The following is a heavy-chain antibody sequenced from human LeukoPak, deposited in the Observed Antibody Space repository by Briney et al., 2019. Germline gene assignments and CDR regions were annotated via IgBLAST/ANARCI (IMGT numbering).Heavy chain of an antibody. J-gene: IGHJ4*02. V-gene: IGHV1-18*01. CDR3: ARDLPITYYYGSGSFESFDY. CDR1: GYTFTSYG. D-gene: IGHD3-10*01. CDR2: ISAYNGST. Sequence: GASVKVSCKASGYTFTSYGISWVRQAPGQGLEWMGWISAYNGSTNYVQKLQGRVTMTTDTSTSTAYMELRSLRSDDTAVYYCARDLPITYYYGSGSFESFDYWGQGTLVTVSS.